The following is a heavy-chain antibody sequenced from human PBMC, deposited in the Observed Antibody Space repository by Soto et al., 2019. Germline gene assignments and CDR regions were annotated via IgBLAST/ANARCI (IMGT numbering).Heavy chain of an antibody. V-gene: IGHV1-18*01. D-gene: IGHD3-9*01. CDR2: ISAYNCNT. Sequence: QVQLVQSGAEVKKPGASVKVSCKASGYTFTSYGISWVRQAPGQGLEWMGWISAYNCNTNYAQKLQGRATMTTDTSTSQDYMELSSLRCDGTGVYYFAMEGYDILTGYLDSSFEASYFYYWGQGTLVTVSS. CDR3: AMEGYDILTGYLDSSFEASYFYY. J-gene: IGHJ4*02. CDR1: GYTFTSYG.